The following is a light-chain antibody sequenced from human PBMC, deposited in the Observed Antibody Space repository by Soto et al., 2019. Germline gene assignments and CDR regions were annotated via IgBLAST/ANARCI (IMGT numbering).Light chain of an antibody. V-gene: IGLV2-14*01. Sequence: SALTQPASVSGSPGQSITISCTGTNGDVGAYNYVSWYQQHPGKAPRLMIYDVTNRPSGVSNRFSGSKSGNTASLTISVLQAEDEADYSCSSYTGSSTLFVFGTGTKVTVL. CDR1: NGDVGAYNY. CDR2: DVT. CDR3: SSYTGSSTLFV. J-gene: IGLJ1*01.